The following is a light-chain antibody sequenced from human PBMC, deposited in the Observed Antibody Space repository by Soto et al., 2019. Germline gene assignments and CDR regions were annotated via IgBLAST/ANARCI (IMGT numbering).Light chain of an antibody. CDR2: ESS. V-gene: IGKV3-11*01. CDR1: QTIRRSF. CDR3: QQRSNWPQT. J-gene: IGKJ1*01. Sequence: EIVLTQSPGTLSLSPGERATLSCRASQTIRRSFLAWYQQRPGQAPRLLIYESSNRATGIAARFSGSGSGTDFTLTISSLEPEDFAVDYCQQRSNWPQTFCQGTKVDIK.